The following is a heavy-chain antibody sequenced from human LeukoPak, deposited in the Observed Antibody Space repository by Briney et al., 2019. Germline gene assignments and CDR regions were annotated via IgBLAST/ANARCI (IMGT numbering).Heavy chain of an antibody. CDR2: IIPIFGTA. Sequence: SVKVSCKASGGTFSSYAISWVRQAPGQGLECMGGIIPIFGTANYAQKFQGRVTITTDESTSTAYMELSSLRSEDTAVYYCARAAAGTGNWFDPWGQGTLVTVSS. D-gene: IGHD6-13*01. CDR3: ARAAAGTGNWFDP. V-gene: IGHV1-69*05. CDR1: GGTFSSYA. J-gene: IGHJ5*02.